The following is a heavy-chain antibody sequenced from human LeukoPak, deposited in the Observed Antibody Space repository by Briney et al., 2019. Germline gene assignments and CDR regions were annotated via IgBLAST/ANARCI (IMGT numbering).Heavy chain of an antibody. CDR2: ISSSSGYI. J-gene: IGHJ5*02. Sequence: GGSLRLSCAASGFTFSSYSMNWVRQAPGKGLEWVSSISSSSGYIYYADSVKGRFTISRDNAKNSLYLQMNSLRAEDTAVYYCARERVGTPFASSSWGQGTLVTVSS. D-gene: IGHD6-13*01. V-gene: IGHV3-21*01. CDR3: ARERVGTPFASSS. CDR1: GFTFSSYS.